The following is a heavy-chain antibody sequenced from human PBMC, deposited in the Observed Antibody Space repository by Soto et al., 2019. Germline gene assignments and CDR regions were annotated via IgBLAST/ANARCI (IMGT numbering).Heavy chain of an antibody. J-gene: IGHJ4*02. CDR2: ISPYDGNT. V-gene: IGHV1-18*01. CDR3: ASQYYDSSGYYPSLDY. Sequence: ASVKVSCKASGYTFSSYGINWVRQAPGQGLEWLGWISPYDGNTKYAQILQGRVSMTTDTSTSTAYMELRSLRSDDTAVYYCASQYYDSSGYYPSLDYWGQGTLVTVSS. CDR1: GYTFSSYG. D-gene: IGHD3-22*01.